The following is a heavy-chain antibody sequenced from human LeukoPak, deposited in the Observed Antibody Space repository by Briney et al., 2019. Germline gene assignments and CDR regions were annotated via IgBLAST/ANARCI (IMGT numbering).Heavy chain of an antibody. V-gene: IGHV1-69*05. CDR3: ASFENFDY. Sequence: SVKVSCKASGGTFSSYAISWVRQAPGQGLEWMGRIIPIFVTANYAQKFQGRVTITTDESTSTAYMELSSLRSEDTAVYYCASFENFDYWGQGTLVTVSS. CDR2: IIPIFVTA. CDR1: GGTFSSYA. J-gene: IGHJ4*02.